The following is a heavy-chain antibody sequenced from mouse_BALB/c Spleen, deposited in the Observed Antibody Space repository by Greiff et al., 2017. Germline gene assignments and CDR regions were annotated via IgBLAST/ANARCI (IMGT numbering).Heavy chain of an antibody. Sequence: QVQLQQSGAELVRPGTSVKVSCKASGYAFTNYLIEWVKQRPGQGLEWIGVINPGSGSTNYDEKFKSKATLTVDTSSSTAYMQLSSLTSEDSAVYYCTRKAYYGNYEYAMDYWGQGTSVTVSS. D-gene: IGHD2-10*01. CDR1: GYAFTNYL. V-gene: IGHV1-54*01. CDR3: TRKAYYGNYEYAMDY. CDR2: INPGSGST. J-gene: IGHJ4*01.